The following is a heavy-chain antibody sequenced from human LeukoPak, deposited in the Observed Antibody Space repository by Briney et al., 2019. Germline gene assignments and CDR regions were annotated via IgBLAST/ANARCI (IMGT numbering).Heavy chain of an antibody. Sequence: GGSLRLSCAASGFTFSTYAMHWVRQAPGKGLEWVAVISYDGSSKYYAGSVKGRFTISRDNAKNTLYLQMNSLRAGDTAVYYCASTPNGVAAIYFDDWGQGTLVTVSS. D-gene: IGHD2-15*01. V-gene: IGHV3-30*04. CDR1: GFTFSTYA. CDR3: ASTPNGVAAIYFDD. J-gene: IGHJ4*02. CDR2: ISYDGSSK.